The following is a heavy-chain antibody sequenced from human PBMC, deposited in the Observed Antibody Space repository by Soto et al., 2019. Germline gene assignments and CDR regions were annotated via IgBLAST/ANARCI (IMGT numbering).Heavy chain of an antibody. V-gene: IGHV1-69*02. Sequence: QVQLVQSGAELKKPGSSVRVSCKASGDTFNFYTINWVLQAPGLGLEWMGRTIHMLSMSNYALKFQGRLTISSDKSTSTAYMVLNSLKPEDTAMYYCATSYGSGSQAFDFWGQGALVTVSS. CDR2: TIHMLSMS. D-gene: IGHD3-10*01. J-gene: IGHJ4*02. CDR1: GDTFNFYT. CDR3: ATSYGSGSQAFDF.